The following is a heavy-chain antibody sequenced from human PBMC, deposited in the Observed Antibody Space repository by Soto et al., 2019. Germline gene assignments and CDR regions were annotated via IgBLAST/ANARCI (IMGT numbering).Heavy chain of an antibody. D-gene: IGHD3-3*01. Sequence: PGGSLRLSWAASGFTFSDYYMSWIRQAPGKEMKWISYISSSSSYTNYADSVEGRFTISRDNAKNSLYLQMNSLRAEDTAVYYFAKAYYDFWSGYYWYGMDVWFQGTTVTVSS. J-gene: IGHJ6*02. CDR1: GFTFSDYY. V-gene: IGHV3-11*06. CDR3: AKAYYDFWSGYYWYGMDV. CDR2: ISSSSSYT.